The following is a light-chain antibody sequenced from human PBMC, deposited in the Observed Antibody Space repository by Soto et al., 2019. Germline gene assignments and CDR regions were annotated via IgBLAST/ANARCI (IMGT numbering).Light chain of an antibody. J-gene: IGKJ5*01. V-gene: IGKV3-20*01. Sequence: EIVLTQSPGTLSLSPGERATLSCRASQSVSSSYLAWYQQKPGQAPRLLIYGASGRATGIPDRFSGSVSGTDFTLTISRLEPEDFAVYYCQQYGSSPPVTLGQGTRLEIK. CDR2: GAS. CDR1: QSVSSSY. CDR3: QQYGSSPPVT.